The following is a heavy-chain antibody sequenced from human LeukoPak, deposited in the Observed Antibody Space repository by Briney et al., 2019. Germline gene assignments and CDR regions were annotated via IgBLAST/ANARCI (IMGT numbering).Heavy chain of an antibody. CDR3: AREAPSRYCSGGTCYVDY. CDR2: INTYKGDT. V-gene: IGHV1-18*01. J-gene: IGHJ4*02. Sequence: GASVKVSCKASGGTFSNYGINWVRQAPGQGLEWMGWINTYKGDTLYAQKLQGRVTMTADTSTNTAYMELRSLRFDDTAEYYCAREAPSRYCSGGTCYVDYWGQGTLVTVSS. CDR1: GGTFSNYG. D-gene: IGHD2-15*01.